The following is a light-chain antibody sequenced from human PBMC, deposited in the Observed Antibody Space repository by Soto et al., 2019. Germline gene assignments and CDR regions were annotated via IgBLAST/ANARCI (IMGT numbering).Light chain of an antibody. V-gene: IGLV2-14*03. J-gene: IGLJ1*01. CDR2: DVG. Sequence: QSVLTQPASVSGSPGQSITISCTGTSSDVGGQNYVSWYQQHPGKAPKLIISDVGNRPSGVSNRFSGSKSGNTASLTISGLQAEAEAAYYCSSYISSSAAYVFGTGTKVTVL. CDR1: SSDVGGQNY. CDR3: SSYISSSAAYV.